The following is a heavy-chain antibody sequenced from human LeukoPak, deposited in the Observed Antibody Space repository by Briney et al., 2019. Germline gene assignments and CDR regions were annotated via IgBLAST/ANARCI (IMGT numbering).Heavy chain of an antibody. CDR3: ARVMTAKNYMDV. CDR1: GGSISSSNW. J-gene: IGHJ6*03. CDR2: IFHSGST. V-gene: IGHV4-4*02. Sequence: SGTLSLTCAVSGGSISSSNWRSWVRQAPGRGLEWIGEIFHSGSTNYNPSLKSRVIISVDKSKNQLSLKLTSVTAADTAVYYCARVMTAKNYMDVWGKGTTVTVSS. D-gene: IGHD5-18*01.